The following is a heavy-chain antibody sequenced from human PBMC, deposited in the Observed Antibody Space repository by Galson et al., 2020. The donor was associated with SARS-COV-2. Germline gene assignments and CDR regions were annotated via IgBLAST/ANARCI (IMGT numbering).Heavy chain of an antibody. Sequence: GGSLRLSCTASGFNFNNHVVHWVRQAPGKGLEWVAAITYDGSNTHYADFVKGRFTISRDDSKSTLYLQMNSLTSDDTAIYYCAKANTFLWIGGGRGANDYWGHGALGTVSS. CDR3: AKANTFLWIGGGRGANDY. D-gene: IGHD3-10*01. J-gene: IGHJ4*01. V-gene: IGHV3-30*04. CDR2: ITYDGSNT. CDR1: GFNFNNHV.